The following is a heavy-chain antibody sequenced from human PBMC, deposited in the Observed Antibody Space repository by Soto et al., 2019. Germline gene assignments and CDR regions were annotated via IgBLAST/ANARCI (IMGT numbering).Heavy chain of an antibody. CDR3: AREPNYFDY. CDR2: ISAYNGNT. Sequence: VKVSCKASGYTFTSYGISWVRQAPGQGLEWMGWISAYNGNTKNAQKFQGRVTMTTDTSTSTAYMELRSLRSDDTAVYYCAREPNYFDYWGQGTLVTVSS. V-gene: IGHV1-18*01. J-gene: IGHJ4*02. CDR1: GYTFTSYG.